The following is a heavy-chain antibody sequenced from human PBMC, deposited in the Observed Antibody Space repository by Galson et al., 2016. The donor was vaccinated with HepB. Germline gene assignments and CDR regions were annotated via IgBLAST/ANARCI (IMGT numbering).Heavy chain of an antibody. CDR3: ARLWFLGWYVIDY. CDR1: GFTFSSYW. D-gene: IGHD3/OR15-3a*01. J-gene: IGHJ4*02. Sequence: SLRLSCAASGFTFSSYWMSWVRQAPGKGLEWVANIKQDGSEKYYVDSVRGRFSISRDNAKNSLYLQMNSLRAEDTAVYYCARLWFLGWYVIDYWGQGTLVTVSS. V-gene: IGHV3-7*03. CDR2: IKQDGSEK.